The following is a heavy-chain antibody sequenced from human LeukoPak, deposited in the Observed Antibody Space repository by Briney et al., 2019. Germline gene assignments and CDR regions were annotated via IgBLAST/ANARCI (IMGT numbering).Heavy chain of an antibody. CDR2: IWYDGSNK. CDR3: ARGHDILTGSGDAFDI. Sequence: QPGRSLRLSCAASGFTFSSYGMHWVRQAPGKGLEWVAVIWYDGSNKYYADSVKGRFTISRDNSKNTLYLQMNSLRAEDTAVYYCARGHDILTGSGDAFDIWGQGTMVTVSS. V-gene: IGHV3-33*01. J-gene: IGHJ3*02. D-gene: IGHD3-9*01. CDR1: GFTFSSYG.